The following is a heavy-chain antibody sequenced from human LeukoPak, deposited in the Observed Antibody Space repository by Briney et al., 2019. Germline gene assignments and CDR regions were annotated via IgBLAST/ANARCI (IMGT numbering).Heavy chain of an antibody. J-gene: IGHJ3*02. CDR3: ARDESFEGRSSGPDI. CDR2: INPSGGST. D-gene: IGHD6-19*01. CDR1: GYTFTSYY. V-gene: IGHV1-46*01. Sequence: ASVKVSCKASGYTFTSYYMHWVRQAPGQGPEWMGIINPSGGSTSYAQKFQGRVTMTRDTSTSTVYMELSSLRSEDTAVYYCARDESFEGRSSGPDIWGQGTMVTVSS.